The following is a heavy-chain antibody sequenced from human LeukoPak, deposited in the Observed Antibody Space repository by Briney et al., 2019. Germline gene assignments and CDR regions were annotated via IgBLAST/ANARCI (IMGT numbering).Heavy chain of an antibody. Sequence: SETLSLTCTVSGGSISSYYWSWIRQPPGKGLEWIGYIYYSGSTNYNPSLKSRVTISIDKSKNQFSLKLTSVTAADTAVYYCARTRDTALNYFDVWGRGTLVTVSS. CDR1: GGSISSYY. CDR2: IYYSGST. J-gene: IGHJ2*01. V-gene: IGHV4-59*12. CDR3: ARTRDTALNYFDV. D-gene: IGHD5-18*01.